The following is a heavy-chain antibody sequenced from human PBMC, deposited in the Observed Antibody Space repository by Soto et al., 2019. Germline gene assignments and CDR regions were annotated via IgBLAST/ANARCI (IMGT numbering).Heavy chain of an antibody. D-gene: IGHD3-10*01. CDR3: TTSFYGSGSYYY. CDR1: GFTFSNAW. Sequence: EVQLVESGGGLVKPGGSLRLSCAASGFTFSNAWMNWVRQAPGKGLEWVGRIESKTDGGTTDYAAPVKGRFTISRDDSKNTLYLQMNSLKTEDTAVYYCTTSFYGSGSYYYWGQGTPVTVSS. CDR2: IESKTDGGTT. J-gene: IGHJ4*02. V-gene: IGHV3-15*07.